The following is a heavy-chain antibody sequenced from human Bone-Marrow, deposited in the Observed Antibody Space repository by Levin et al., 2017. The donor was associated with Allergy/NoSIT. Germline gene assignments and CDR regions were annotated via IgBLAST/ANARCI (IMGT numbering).Heavy chain of an antibody. D-gene: IGHD4-17*01. CDR3: TRHHTDYGDYDVDY. J-gene: IGHJ4*02. V-gene: IGHV3-73*01. Sequence: LSLTCAASGFTFSGSAMHWVRQASGKGLEWVGRIRSKANSYATAYAASVKGRFTISRDDSKNTAYLQMNSLKTEDTAVYYCTRHHTDYGDYDVDYWGQGTLVTVSS. CDR1: GFTFSGSA. CDR2: IRSKANSYAT.